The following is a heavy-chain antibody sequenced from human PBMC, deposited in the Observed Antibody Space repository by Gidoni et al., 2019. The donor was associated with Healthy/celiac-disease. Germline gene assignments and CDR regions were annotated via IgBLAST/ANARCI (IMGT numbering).Heavy chain of an antibody. CDR1: GGSFRGYY. V-gene: IGHV4-34*01. CDR3: ARGLFWVY. Sequence: QVQLQQWGAGLLKPSETLSLTCAVYGGSFRGYYWSWIRQPPGKGLEWIGEINHSGSTNYNPSLKSRVTISVDTSKNQFSLKLSSVTAADTAVYYCARGLFWVYWGQGTLVTVSS. J-gene: IGHJ4*02. CDR2: INHSGST. D-gene: IGHD3-9*01.